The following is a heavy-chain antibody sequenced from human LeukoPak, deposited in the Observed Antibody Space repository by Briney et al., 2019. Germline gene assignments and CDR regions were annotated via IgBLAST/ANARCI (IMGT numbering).Heavy chain of an antibody. V-gene: IGHV1-2*02. CDR1: GYTFTGYY. CDR2: INPNSGGT. Sequence: ASVNVSCKASGYTFTGYYMHWVRQAPGQGLEWMGWINPNSGGTNYAQKFQGRVTMTRDTSISTAYMELSRLRSDDTAVYYCARERAYYDSSGYYVYWGQGTLVTVSS. CDR3: ARERAYYDSSGYYVY. D-gene: IGHD3-22*01. J-gene: IGHJ4*02.